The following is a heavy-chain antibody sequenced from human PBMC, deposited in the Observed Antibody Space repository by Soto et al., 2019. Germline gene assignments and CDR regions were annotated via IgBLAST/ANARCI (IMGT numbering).Heavy chain of an antibody. D-gene: IGHD3-10*01. J-gene: IGHJ4*02. V-gene: IGHV1-18*01. CDR2: ISAYNGNT. Sequence: QVQLVQSGAEVKKPGASVKVSCKASGYTFTSSGISWVRQGAGQGLEWRGWISAYNGNTNYAQKLQGRVTMTTDTSPSTAYMERRSLRSDDTAVYYCARVYRITMVRGELSEYWGQGTLVTVSS. CDR3: ARVYRITMVRGELSEY. CDR1: GYTFTSSG.